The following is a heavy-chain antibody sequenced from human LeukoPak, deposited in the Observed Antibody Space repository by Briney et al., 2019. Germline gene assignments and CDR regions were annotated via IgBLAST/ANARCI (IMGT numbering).Heavy chain of an antibody. CDR2: ISYDGSNK. V-gene: IGHV3-30*04. D-gene: IGHD3-9*01. J-gene: IGHJ4*02. Sequence: LPGRSLRLSCAASGFTFSSYAMHWVRQAPGKGLEWVAVISYDGSNKYCADSVKGRFTISRDNSKNTLYLQMNSLRAEDTAVYYCARGPLRYFDWLFPYPFDYWGQGTLVTVSS. CDR3: ARGPLRYFDWLFPYPFDY. CDR1: GFTFSSYA.